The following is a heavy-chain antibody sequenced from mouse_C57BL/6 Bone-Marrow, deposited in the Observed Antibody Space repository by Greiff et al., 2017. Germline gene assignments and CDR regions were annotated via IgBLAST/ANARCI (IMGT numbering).Heavy chain of an antibody. CDR2: IDPETGGT. CDR3: TRGLGHYFDY. J-gene: IGHJ2*01. Sequence: VQLQQSGAELVRPGASVTLSCKASGYTFTDYEMHWVKQTPVHGLEWIGAIDPETGGTAYNQKFKGKAIMTADKSSSPAYMELRSLTSEDSAVYYCTRGLGHYFDYWGQGTTLTVSS. D-gene: IGHD4-1*01. CDR1: GYTFTDYE. V-gene: IGHV1-15*01.